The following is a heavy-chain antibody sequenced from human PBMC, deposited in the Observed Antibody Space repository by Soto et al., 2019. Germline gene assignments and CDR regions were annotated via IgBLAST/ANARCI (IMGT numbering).Heavy chain of an antibody. V-gene: IGHV1-69*01. D-gene: IGHD6-13*01. CDR3: ARDEAAAGTSGMDV. Sequence: HVQLVQSGAEVKKPGYSMKVSCKASGGTFSTYVINWVRQAPGQGLEWMGGIIPIFDTTNYAQKFQGKFTISAAESTSTVYMELSSLRSEGTAVYYCARDEAAAGTSGMDVWGQGTTVTVSS. J-gene: IGHJ6*02. CDR1: GGTFSTYV. CDR2: IIPIFDTT.